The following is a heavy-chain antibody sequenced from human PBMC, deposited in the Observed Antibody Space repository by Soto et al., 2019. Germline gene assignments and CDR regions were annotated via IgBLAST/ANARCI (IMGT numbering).Heavy chain of an antibody. D-gene: IGHD2-8*01. V-gene: IGHV1-69*01. Sequence: KASGGTFSSYAISWVRQAPGQGLEWMGGIIPIFGTANYAQKFQGRVTITADESTSTAYMELSSLRSEDTAVYYCAQGYCTNGVCSATNWFDPWGQGTLVTVSS. CDR3: AQGYCTNGVCSATNWFDP. J-gene: IGHJ5*02. CDR1: GGTFSSYA. CDR2: IIPIFGTA.